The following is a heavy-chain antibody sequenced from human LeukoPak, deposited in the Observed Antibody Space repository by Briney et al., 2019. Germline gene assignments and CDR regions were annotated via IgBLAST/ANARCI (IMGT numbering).Heavy chain of an antibody. V-gene: IGHV3-23*01. CDR3: AKDLAQMYYDFWSGYYYYYYGMDV. CDR1: GFTFSSYA. D-gene: IGHD3-3*01. Sequence: GGSLRLSCAASGFTFSSYAMSWVRQAPGKGLEWVSAISGSGGSTYYADSVKGRFTISRDNSENTLYLQMNSLRAEDTAVYYCAKDLAQMYYDFWSGYYYYYYGMDVWGQGTTVTVSS. CDR2: ISGSGGST. J-gene: IGHJ6*02.